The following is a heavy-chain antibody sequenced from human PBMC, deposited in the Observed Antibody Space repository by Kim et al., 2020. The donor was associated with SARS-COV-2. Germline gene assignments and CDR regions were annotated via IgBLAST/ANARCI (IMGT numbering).Heavy chain of an antibody. CDR3: ATSTFFGYYSSGYYSNW. CDR1: GFTFSSYS. D-gene: IGHD3-22*01. V-gene: IGHV3-21*01. CDR2: ISSSSSYI. Sequence: GGSLRLSCAASGFTFSSYSMNWVRQAPGKGLEWVSSISSSSSYIYYADSVKGRFPISRDNAQNSLYLQMHSLRAEDPAVYYCATSTFFGYYSSGYYSNW. J-gene: IGHJ5*01.